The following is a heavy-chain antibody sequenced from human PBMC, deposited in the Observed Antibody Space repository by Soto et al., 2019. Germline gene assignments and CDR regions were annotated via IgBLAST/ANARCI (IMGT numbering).Heavy chain of an antibody. CDR2: VSISSDGP. V-gene: IGHV3-23*01. J-gene: IGHJ4*02. D-gene: IGHD6-19*01. Sequence: GGSLRLSCAASGFTFSSYAMSWVRQAPGRGLEWVSSVSISSDGPYYADSVKGRFTISRDNSKNTLYLQLNSLRGEDTATYYCAKDLPQWLVEMYFDYWGQGTLVTVSS. CDR1: GFTFSSYA. CDR3: AKDLPQWLVEMYFDY.